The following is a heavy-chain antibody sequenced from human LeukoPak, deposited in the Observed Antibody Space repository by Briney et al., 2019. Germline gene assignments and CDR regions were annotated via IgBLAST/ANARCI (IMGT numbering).Heavy chain of an antibody. J-gene: IGHJ4*02. Sequence: GASVKVSCKASGYTFTGYYMHWVRQAPGQGLEWMGWINPNSGGTNYAQKFQGRVTMTRDTSISTAYMELSGLRSVDTAVYYCARGPPPTYYYDSRGYPDYWGQGTLVTVSS. CDR3: ARGPPPTYYYDSRGYPDY. V-gene: IGHV1-2*02. CDR1: GYTFTGYY. CDR2: INPNSGGT. D-gene: IGHD3-22*01.